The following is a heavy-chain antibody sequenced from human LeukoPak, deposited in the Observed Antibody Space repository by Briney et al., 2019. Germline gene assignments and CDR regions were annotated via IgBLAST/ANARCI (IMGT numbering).Heavy chain of an antibody. CDR2: IWSDGSNK. Sequence: GESLRLSCATSGFTFSGYGMHWVRQAPGKGLEWVSVIWSDGSNKYYADSVKGRFTISRDNSKNTLYLQMNSLRAEDTAVYYCARGYYAGRGHHFEYWGQGTLVTVSS. V-gene: IGHV3-33*01. CDR1: GFTFSGYG. CDR3: ARGYYAGRGHHFEY. D-gene: IGHD3-22*01. J-gene: IGHJ4*02.